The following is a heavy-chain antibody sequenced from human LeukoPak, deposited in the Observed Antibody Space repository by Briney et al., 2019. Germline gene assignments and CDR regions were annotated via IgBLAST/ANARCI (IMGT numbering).Heavy chain of an antibody. Sequence: PGGSLRLSCAASGFSFSTYWMTWVRQAPGKGLEWVANIKQDGSEEYYVDSVKGRFTISRDNAKNSLYLQMNSLRAEDTALYYCARDPYDSGGYAAFDIWGQGTMATVSS. CDR3: ARDPYDSGGYAAFDI. CDR1: GFSFSTYW. V-gene: IGHV3-7*01. D-gene: IGHD3-22*01. CDR2: IKQDGSEE. J-gene: IGHJ3*02.